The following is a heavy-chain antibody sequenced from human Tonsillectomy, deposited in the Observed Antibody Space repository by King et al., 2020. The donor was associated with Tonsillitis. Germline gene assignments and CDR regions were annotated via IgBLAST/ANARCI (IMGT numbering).Heavy chain of an antibody. J-gene: IGHJ3*02. CDR2: IFSNDEK. V-gene: IGHV2-26*01. CDR1: GFSFSNTRMG. CDR3: ARSLDYYDNSTFGRAFDI. D-gene: IGHD3-22*01. Sequence: TLKESGPVLVKPTETLTLTCTVSGFSFSNTRMGVSWIRQPPGKALEWLAHIFSNDEKSFSTSLKSMLTISKVHSKSRVVLTMTNMDPVDTATYYCARSLDYYDNSTFGRAFDIWGQGTMVTVSS.